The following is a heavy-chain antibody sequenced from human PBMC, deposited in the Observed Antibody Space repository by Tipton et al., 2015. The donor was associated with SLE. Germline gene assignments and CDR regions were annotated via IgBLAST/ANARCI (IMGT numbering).Heavy chain of an antibody. CDR1: GGTFSSYA. D-gene: IGHD6-6*01. CDR2: ISAYNGNT. Sequence: QLVQSGAEVKKPGSSVKVSCKASGGTFSSYAISWVRQAPGQGLEWMGWISAYNGNTNYAQKLQGRVTMTTDTSTSTAYMELRSLRSDDTAVYYCARSSSPLYYGMDVWGQGTTVTVSS. J-gene: IGHJ6*02. CDR3: ARSSSPLYYGMDV. V-gene: IGHV1-18*01.